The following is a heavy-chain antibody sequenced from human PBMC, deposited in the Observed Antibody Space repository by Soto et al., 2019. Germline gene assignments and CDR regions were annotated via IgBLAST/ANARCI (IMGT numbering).Heavy chain of an antibody. J-gene: IGHJ6*02. D-gene: IGHD2-2*01. CDR3: AKAGPLVVVPAASYYYGMDV. CDR1: GFTFSSYG. Sequence: AGGSLRLSCAASGFTFSSYGMHWVRQAPGKGLEWVAVISYDGSNKYYADSVKGRFTISRDNSKNTLYLQMNSLRAEDTAVYYCAKAGPLVVVPAASYYYGMDVWGQGTTVTVSS. V-gene: IGHV3-30*18. CDR2: ISYDGSNK.